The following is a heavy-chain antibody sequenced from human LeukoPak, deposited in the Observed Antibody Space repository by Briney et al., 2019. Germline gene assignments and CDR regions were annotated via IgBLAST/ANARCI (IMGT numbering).Heavy chain of an antibody. CDR1: GFTLSSYS. V-gene: IGHV3-21*01. CDR3: ARDSCSSTSCYFYY. Sequence: GSLRLSCAASGFTLSSYSMNWVRQAPGKGLEWVSSISSSSSYIYYADSVKGRFTISRDNAKNSLYLQMNSLRAEDTAVYYCARDSCSSTSCYFYYWGQGTLVTVSS. J-gene: IGHJ4*02. D-gene: IGHD2-2*01. CDR2: ISSSSSYI.